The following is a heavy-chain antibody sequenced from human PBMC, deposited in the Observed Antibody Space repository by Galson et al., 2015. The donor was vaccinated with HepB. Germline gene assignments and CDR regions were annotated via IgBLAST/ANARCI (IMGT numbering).Heavy chain of an antibody. V-gene: IGHV3-23*01. CDR2: ITPSGDNT. J-gene: IGHJ4*02. Sequence: SLRLSCAASGFTFSYYAMSWVRQAPGKGLEWVSAITPSGDNTYSAASMKGRSTLSRDNSQNMLFLQMNSLRADDTAIYFCSKVFPEKTDGWYRQALYYFDSWGQGTRVTVSS. CDR1: GFTFSYYA. CDR3: SKVFPEKTDGWYRQALYYFDS. D-gene: IGHD6-19*01.